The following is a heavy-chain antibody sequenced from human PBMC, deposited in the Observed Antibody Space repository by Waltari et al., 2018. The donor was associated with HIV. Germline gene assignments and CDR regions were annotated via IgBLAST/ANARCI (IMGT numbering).Heavy chain of an antibody. J-gene: IGHJ4*02. V-gene: IGHV3-73*02. CDR1: GFTFSASA. CDR3: TRALAY. Sequence: EVQLVESGGGLVQPGGSLRVSCAASGFTFSASAIHWVRQASGKGLGWVGRIRSRGNRDATAYGASVKGRFTVSRDDSKNTAYLQMNNLKTEDTAVYYCTRALAYWGQGTLVTVSP. D-gene: IGHD3-16*01. CDR2: IRSRGNRDAT.